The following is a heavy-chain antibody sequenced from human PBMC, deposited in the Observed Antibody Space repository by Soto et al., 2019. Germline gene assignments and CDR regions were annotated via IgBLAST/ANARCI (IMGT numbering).Heavy chain of an antibody. Sequence: GGSLRLSCAASGFTFSSYAMSWVRQAPGKGLERVSAISGSGGSTYYADSVKGRFTISRDNSKNTLYLQMNSLRAEDTAVYYCAKVAAARPYYYGMDVWGQGTTVTVSS. V-gene: IGHV3-23*01. D-gene: IGHD6-6*01. CDR1: GFTFSSYA. J-gene: IGHJ6*02. CDR2: ISGSGGST. CDR3: AKVAAARPYYYGMDV.